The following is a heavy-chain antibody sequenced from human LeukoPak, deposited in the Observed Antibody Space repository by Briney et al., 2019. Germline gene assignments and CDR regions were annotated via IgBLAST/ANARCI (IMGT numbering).Heavy chain of an antibody. D-gene: IGHD1-26*01. CDR1: GYAFTSYY. CDR3: ARGLVGAATFDY. CDR2: INPNSGGT. Sequence: GASLKVSCKASGYAFTSYYMHWVRQAPGQGLEWMGWINPNSGGTNYAQKFQGRVTMTRDTSTSTAYMELSRLRSDDTAVYYCARGLVGAATFDYWGQGTLVTVSS. J-gene: IGHJ4*02. V-gene: IGHV1-2*02.